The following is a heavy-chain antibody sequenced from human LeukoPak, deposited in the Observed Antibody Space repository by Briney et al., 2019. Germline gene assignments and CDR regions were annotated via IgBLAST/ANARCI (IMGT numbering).Heavy chain of an antibody. Sequence: ASVKVSCKASGYTFTSYGISWVRQPPGQGLEWMGWSSAYNGNTNYAQKLQGRVTITTDTSTSTAYMELRSLRSDDTAVYYCAREYDYDSSGYYWPFDYWGQGTLVTVSS. CDR3: AREYDYDSSGYYWPFDY. CDR2: SSAYNGNT. CDR1: GYTFTSYG. D-gene: IGHD3-22*01. V-gene: IGHV1-18*01. J-gene: IGHJ4*02.